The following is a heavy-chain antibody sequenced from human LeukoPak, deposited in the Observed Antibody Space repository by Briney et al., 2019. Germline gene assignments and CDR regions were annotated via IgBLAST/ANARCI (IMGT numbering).Heavy chain of an antibody. D-gene: IGHD4-17*01. CDR1: GFTFSDYY. CDR2: ISSSSSYT. Sequence: GGSLRLSCAASGFTFSDYYMSWIRQAPGKGLEWVSYISSSSSYTNYADSVKGRFTISRDNAKNSLYLQMNSLRAEDTAVYYCARAGGNGTTVFVKGYYFDYWGQGTLVTVSS. CDR3: ARAGGNGTTVFVKGYYFDY. J-gene: IGHJ4*02. V-gene: IGHV3-11*05.